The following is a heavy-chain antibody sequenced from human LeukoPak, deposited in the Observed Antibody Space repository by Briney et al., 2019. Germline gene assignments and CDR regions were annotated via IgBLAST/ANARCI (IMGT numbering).Heavy chain of an antibody. Sequence: GRSLRLSCAASGFIFSSNAMQWVRLAPGKGLEWVALISPPGTNKYYADSVKGRFTVSRDNTKNTLYPQMDSLRPEDTALYYCARSTVADYSLDSWGQGTLVTVSS. CDR3: ARSTVADYSLDS. CDR2: ISPPGTNK. V-gene: IGHV3-30*04. CDR1: GFIFSSNA. D-gene: IGHD2-21*02. J-gene: IGHJ4*02.